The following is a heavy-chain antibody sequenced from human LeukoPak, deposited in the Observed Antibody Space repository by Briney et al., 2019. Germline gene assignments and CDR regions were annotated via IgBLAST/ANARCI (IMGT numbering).Heavy chain of an antibody. Sequence: TASETLSLTCTVSGGSISTYYLTWVRQPAGKGLEWIGRIYTSGSTNYNPSLKSRVTMSVDTSKNQFSLKLSSVTAPDTAVYYRTIGPNVYNNPRRYFAYSGQGILVTVSS. CDR2: IYTSGST. D-gene: IGHD5-24*01. J-gene: IGHJ4*02. CDR1: GGSISTYY. CDR3: TIGPNVYNNPRRYFAY. V-gene: IGHV4-4*07.